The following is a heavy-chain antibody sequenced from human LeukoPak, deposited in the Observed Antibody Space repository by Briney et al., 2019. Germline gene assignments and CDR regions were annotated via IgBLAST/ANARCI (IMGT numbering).Heavy chain of an antibody. J-gene: IGHJ4*02. Sequence: GASVKVSCKASGYTFTSYAMNWVRQAPGQGLQWMGWINTNTGNPTYAQGFTGRFVFSLDTSVSTAYLHITSLKAEDTAFYYCARIESHLGTDYWGQGSLVTVSS. D-gene: IGHD1-1*01. CDR1: GYTFTSYA. CDR2: INTNTGNP. CDR3: ARIESHLGTDY. V-gene: IGHV7-4-1*02.